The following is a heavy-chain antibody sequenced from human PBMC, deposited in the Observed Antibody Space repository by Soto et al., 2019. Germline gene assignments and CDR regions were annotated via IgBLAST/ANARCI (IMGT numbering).Heavy chain of an antibody. CDR2: ISNSGDT. V-gene: IGHV1-2*02. Sequence: ASVKVSCKTSGNPFMGHYIHWLRQAPGQGFEWLGYISNSGDTKYSQNFQGRVSMTRDTSITTAYMELRGLQSGDTAVYYCEAGGSWYAFWGQGTLVTVSS. CDR1: GNPFMGHY. CDR3: EAGGSWYAF. J-gene: IGHJ4*02. D-gene: IGHD6-13*01.